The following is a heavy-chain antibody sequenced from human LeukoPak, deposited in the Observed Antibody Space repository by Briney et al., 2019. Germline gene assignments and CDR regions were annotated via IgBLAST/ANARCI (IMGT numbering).Heavy chain of an antibody. Sequence: PGGSLRLSCAASGFTFSSCAMSWVRQAPGKGLEWVSSIRGGGVNIQYAVSVKGRFTTSRDNSNNTLHLQMNNLRVEDTAVYYCAKEFFGSGNYFNGVFDSWGQGALVTVSS. V-gene: IGHV3-23*01. CDR2: IRGGGVNI. CDR3: AKEFFGSGNYFNGVFDS. CDR1: GFTFSSCA. J-gene: IGHJ4*02. D-gene: IGHD3-10*01.